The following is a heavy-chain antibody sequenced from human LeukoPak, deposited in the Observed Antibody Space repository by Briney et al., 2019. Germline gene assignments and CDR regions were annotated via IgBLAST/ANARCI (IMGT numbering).Heavy chain of an antibody. CDR1: GFTFSSYA. D-gene: IGHD2-21*02. CDR3: ARTLCGGDCSVYYYGMDV. CDR2: ISSNGGST. Sequence: GGSLRLSCSASGFTFSSYAMHWVRQAPGKGLEYVSAISSNGGSTYYADSVKGRFTISRDNSKNTLYLQMSSLRAEDTAVYYCARTLCGGDCSVYYYGMDVWGQGTTVTVSS. V-gene: IGHV3-64D*09. J-gene: IGHJ6*02.